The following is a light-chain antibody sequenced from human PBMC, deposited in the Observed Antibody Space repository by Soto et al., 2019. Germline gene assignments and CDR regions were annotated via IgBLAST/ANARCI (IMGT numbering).Light chain of an antibody. J-gene: IGLJ2*01. Sequence: QSVLTQPPSASGTPGQRVTISCSGSSSNIGGNTVNFYQQLPGTAPKLLIYRNDQRPSGVPDRFSGSKSGASASLAISGLQSEDEADYYCATWDDSLNGVVFGGGTKLTVL. CDR3: ATWDDSLNGVV. CDR2: RND. V-gene: IGLV1-44*01. CDR1: SSNIGGNT.